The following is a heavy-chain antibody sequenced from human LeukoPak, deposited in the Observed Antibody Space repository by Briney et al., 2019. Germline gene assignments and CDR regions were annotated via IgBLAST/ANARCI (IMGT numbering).Heavy chain of an antibody. V-gene: IGHV1-69*13. D-gene: IGHD3-22*01. J-gene: IGHJ6*02. CDR1: GYTFNSYG. CDR2: IIPIFGTA. CDR3: ARDLDDSSGYYYYYYGMDV. Sequence: GASVKVSCKASGYTFNSYGISWVRQAPGQGLEWMGGIIPIFGTANYAQKFQGRVTITADESTSTAYMELSSLRSEDTAVYYCARDLDDSSGYYYYYYGMDVWGQGTTVTVSS.